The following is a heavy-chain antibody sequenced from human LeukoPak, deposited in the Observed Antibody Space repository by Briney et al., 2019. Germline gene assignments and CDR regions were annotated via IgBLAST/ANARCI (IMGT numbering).Heavy chain of an antibody. Sequence: PGGSLRLSCAASGFTFSSYAMSWVRQAPGKGLEWVSAISGSGGSTYYADSVKGRFTISRDNSKNTVYLQMNSLRAEDTAIYYCARLNFGDDYWGQGTLVAVSS. CDR3: ARLNFGDDY. J-gene: IGHJ4*02. V-gene: IGHV3-23*01. D-gene: IGHD4-17*01. CDR1: GFTFSSYA. CDR2: ISGSGGST.